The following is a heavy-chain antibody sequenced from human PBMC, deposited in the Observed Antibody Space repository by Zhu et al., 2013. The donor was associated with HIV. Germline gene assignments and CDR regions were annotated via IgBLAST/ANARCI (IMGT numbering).Heavy chain of an antibody. CDR3: ATTGAPSIYYNYYGMDV. D-gene: IGHD1-26*01. CDR1: GGTFSSHV. CDR2: IIPILGTT. Sequence: QVQLVQSGAEVKKPGSSVKVSCKASGGTFSSHVISWVRQAPGQGLEWMGRIIPILGTTDYAQKFQGRVSITADESTSTAYMELSSLRSEDTAVYHCATTGAPSIYYNYYGMDVWGQGTTVTVSS. V-gene: IGHV1-69*11. J-gene: IGHJ6*02.